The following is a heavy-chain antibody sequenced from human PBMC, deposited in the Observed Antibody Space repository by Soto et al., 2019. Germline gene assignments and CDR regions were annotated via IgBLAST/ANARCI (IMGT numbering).Heavy chain of an antibody. V-gene: IGHV2-5*02. J-gene: IGHJ4*02. Sequence: SGPTLVNPTQTLTLTCTFSGFSLSTSGVGVGWIRQPPGKALEWLGIIYWDDDKRYSPSLKSRVTITKDTSKNQLVLTMPNMDPVDTATYYCAHLPWQHLWPRAPVVYWGQGTPVTVSS. D-gene: IGHD5-18*01. CDR3: AHLPWQHLWPRAPVVY. CDR2: IYWDDDK. CDR1: GFSLSTSGVG.